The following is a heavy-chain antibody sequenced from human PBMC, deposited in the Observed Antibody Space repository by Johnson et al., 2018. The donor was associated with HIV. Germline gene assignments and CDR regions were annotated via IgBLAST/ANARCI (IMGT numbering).Heavy chain of an antibody. CDR1: GFTFGHFA. J-gene: IGHJ3*02. CDR3: ARGVLLWFRELSSLNDAFDI. Sequence: QLVESGGGLVKPGGSLRLSCAASGFTFGHFAIHWVRQPPGKGLEWVSGMSWNSGSVGYADSVKGLFTISRDNAKNSLYLQMNSLRAEDTALYYCARGVLLWFRELSSLNDAFDIWGQGTMVTVSS. D-gene: IGHD3-10*01. V-gene: IGHV3-9*01. CDR2: MSWNSGSV.